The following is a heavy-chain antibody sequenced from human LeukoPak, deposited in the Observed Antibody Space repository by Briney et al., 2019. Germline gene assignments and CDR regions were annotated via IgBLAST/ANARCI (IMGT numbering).Heavy chain of an antibody. D-gene: IGHD2-15*01. CDR3: ARDSETTPIHVLGY. CDR2: VSSDGGIK. V-gene: IGHV3-30-3*01. Sequence: GSLSLSCVVSGFTFTNYVVHWVRQAPGKGLEWVTLVSSDGGIKYYADSVKGRFSVSRDISKNTLYLQMNSLRVDDTAVYYCARDSETTPIHVLGYWGQGTLVTVSS. CDR1: GFTFTNYV. J-gene: IGHJ4*02.